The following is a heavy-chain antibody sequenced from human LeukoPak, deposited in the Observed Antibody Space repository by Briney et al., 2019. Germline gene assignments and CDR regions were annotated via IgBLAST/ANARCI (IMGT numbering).Heavy chain of an antibody. Sequence: GGSLRLSCAASGFTVSTDFMKWVCQAPGKGLEWVSMIQSGDRTYYAASVEGRFTISRDTSKNTLYLQMNSLRAEDTAVYYCANRGFWGQGTLVTVSS. V-gene: IGHV3-53*01. J-gene: IGHJ4*02. CDR2: IQSGDRT. CDR3: ANRGF. CDR1: GFTVSTDF.